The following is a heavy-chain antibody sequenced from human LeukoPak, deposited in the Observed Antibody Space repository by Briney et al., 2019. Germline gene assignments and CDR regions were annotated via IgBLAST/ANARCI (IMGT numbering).Heavy chain of an antibody. CDR1: GFTFSSYA. CDR2: ISYDGSHE. Sequence: GGSLRLSCAASGFTFSSYAMHWVRQAPGKGLEWVAVISYDGSHEYYADSVKGRFTISRENSKNTLYLQMNSLRPEDTAVYYCAITFRIDCSSTSCYYYGMDVWGKGTTVTVSS. D-gene: IGHD2-2*01. CDR3: AITFRIDCSSTSCYYYGMDV. J-gene: IGHJ6*04. V-gene: IGHV3-30*04.